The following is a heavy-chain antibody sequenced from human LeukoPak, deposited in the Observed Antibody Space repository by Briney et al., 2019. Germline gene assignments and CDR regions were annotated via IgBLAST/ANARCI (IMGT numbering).Heavy chain of an antibody. J-gene: IGHJ4*02. D-gene: IGHD6-13*01. V-gene: IGHV1-58*02. CDR1: GFTFTSSA. CDR3: AAQSIAAAGMDY. CDR2: IVVGSGNT. Sequence: SVKVSCKASGFTFTSSAMQWVRQARGQRLEGIEWIVVGSGNTNYAQKFQERVTITRDMSTSTAYMELSSLRSEGTAVYYCAAQSIAAAGMDYWGQGTLVTVSS.